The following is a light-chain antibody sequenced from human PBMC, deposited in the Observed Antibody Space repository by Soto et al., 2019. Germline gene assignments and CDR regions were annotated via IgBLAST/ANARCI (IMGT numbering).Light chain of an antibody. V-gene: IGKV1-5*01. CDR1: QSISSW. J-gene: IGKJ2*01. Sequence: DIQMTQSPSTLSASVGDRVTITCRASQSISSWLAWYQQKPGKAPKLLIYDDSSLESGVASRFSGSGSGTEFSLTIISLQPDDFASYHCQQYTSYSPYTFGQGTKLEIK. CDR3: QQYTSYSPYT. CDR2: DDS.